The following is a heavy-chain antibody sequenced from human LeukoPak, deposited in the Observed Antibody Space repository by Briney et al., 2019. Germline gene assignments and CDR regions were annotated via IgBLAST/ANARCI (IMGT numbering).Heavy chain of an antibody. CDR3: ARGFLVMKSPYYYDSSGYYSN. D-gene: IGHD3-22*01. CDR2: INHSGST. V-gene: IGHV4-34*01. CDR1: GGSFSGYY. J-gene: IGHJ4*02. Sequence: SETLSLTCAVYGGSFSGYYWSWIRQPPGKGLEWIGEINHSGSTNYNPSLKSRVTISVDTSKNQFSLKLSSVTAADTAVYYCARGFLVMKSPYYYDSSGYYSNWGQGTLSPSPQ.